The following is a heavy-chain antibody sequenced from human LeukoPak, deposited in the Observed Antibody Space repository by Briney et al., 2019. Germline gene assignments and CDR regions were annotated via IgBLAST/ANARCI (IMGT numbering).Heavy chain of an antibody. D-gene: IGHD4-11*01. Sequence: SETLSLTCTVSGGSISSSSYYWGWIRQPPGKGLEWIGSIYYSGSTYYNPSLKSRVTISVDTSKNQFSLKLSSVTAADTAVYYCAREDHDYSNSFDYWGQGTLVTVSS. J-gene: IGHJ4*02. CDR3: AREDHDYSNSFDY. CDR2: IYYSGST. CDR1: GGSISSSSYY. V-gene: IGHV4-39*07.